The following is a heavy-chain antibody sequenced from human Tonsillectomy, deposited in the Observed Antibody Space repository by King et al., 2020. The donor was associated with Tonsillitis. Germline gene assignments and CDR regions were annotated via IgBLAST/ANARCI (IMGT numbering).Heavy chain of an antibody. J-gene: IGHJ5*02. CDR3: ARDPTSPTYYSSYYPWWFDP. CDR2: ISGYDGDT. Sequence: VQLVESGAEVKKPGASVQVSCEASGYTFNTYGISWVRQAPGQGLEWMGWISGYDGDTNYAQKFQGRVTMTTDTSTSTAYMELRSLRSDDTAVYYCARDPTSPTYYSSYYPWWFDPWGQGTLVTVSS. CDR1: GYTFNTYG. V-gene: IGHV1-18*04. D-gene: IGHD4-11*01.